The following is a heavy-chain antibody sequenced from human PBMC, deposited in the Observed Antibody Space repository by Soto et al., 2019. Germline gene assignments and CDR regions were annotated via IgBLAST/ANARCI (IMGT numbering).Heavy chain of an antibody. D-gene: IGHD4-17*01. V-gene: IGHV1-18*01. CDR3: ARDSHGDYDWYYFDY. Sequence: QVQLVQSGAEVRKPGASVKVSCKASGYTFTNYGISWVRQAPGQGLEWMGWISNYNENTEYAHKFQGRVTMTTDTSTNTAYMELRSLRSDDTAVFYWARDSHGDYDWYYFDYLGQGTLFPVS. CDR1: GYTFTNYG. J-gene: IGHJ4*02. CDR2: ISNYNENT.